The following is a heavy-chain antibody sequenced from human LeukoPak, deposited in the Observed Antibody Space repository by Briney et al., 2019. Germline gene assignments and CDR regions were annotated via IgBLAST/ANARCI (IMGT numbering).Heavy chain of an antibody. CDR3: AIKDSGSFPYYFDY. CDR2: KQDGSEK. D-gene: IGHD1-26*01. Sequence: KQDGSEKYYVDSVKGRFTISRDNAKNSLYLQMNSLRAEDTAVYYFAIKDSGSFPYYFDYWGQGTLVTVSS. V-gene: IGHV3-7*01. J-gene: IGHJ4*02.